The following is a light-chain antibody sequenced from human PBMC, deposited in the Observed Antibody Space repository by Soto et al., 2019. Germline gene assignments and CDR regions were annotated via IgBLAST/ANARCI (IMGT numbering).Light chain of an antibody. CDR3: HRHGSGRAT. J-gene: IGKJ2*01. CDR2: GAS. CDR1: QSVTSDY. Sequence: IVLTQSPGSLSLSPGERATLSCRASQSVTSDYLAWYRQKPDQAPRLLIYGASRRATGIPDRFSVSGSGTDFTLTISRLEPEGLAVYPCHRHGSGRATFGQGTKLEIK. V-gene: IGKV3-20*01.